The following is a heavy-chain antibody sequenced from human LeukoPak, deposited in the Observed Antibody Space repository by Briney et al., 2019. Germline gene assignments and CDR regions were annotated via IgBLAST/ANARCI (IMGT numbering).Heavy chain of an antibody. CDR2: IIPIFGIA. CDR1: VGTFSSYA. D-gene: IGHD1-26*01. J-gene: IGHJ4*02. CDR3: ARVLGSDLDY. Sequence: LVTVSFKASVGTFSSYAISWVRQAPGQGLEWMGRIIPIFGIANYAQKFQGRVTITADKSTSTAYMELSSLRSEDTAVYYCARVLGSDLDYWGQGTLVTVSS. V-gene: IGHV1-69*04.